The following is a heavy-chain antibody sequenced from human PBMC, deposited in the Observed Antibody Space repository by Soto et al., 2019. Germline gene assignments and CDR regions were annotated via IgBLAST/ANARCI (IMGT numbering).Heavy chain of an antibody. CDR3: AKDPNPKSGTLNWFDP. CDR2: TRNIANSYTT. D-gene: IGHD1-26*01. J-gene: IGHJ5*02. Sequence: GGSLRLSCAASGFTFSDYYMDWVRQAPGKGLEWVGRTRNIANSYTTEYAASVKGRFTVSRDDSKNTLYLQMNDLRVEDTAMYYCAKDPNPKSGTLNWFDPWGQGTLVTVSS. CDR1: GFTFSDYY. V-gene: IGHV3-72*01.